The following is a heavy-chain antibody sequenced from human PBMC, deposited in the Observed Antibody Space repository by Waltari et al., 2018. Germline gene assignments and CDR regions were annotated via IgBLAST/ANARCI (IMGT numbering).Heavy chain of an antibody. V-gene: IGHV3-53*01. J-gene: IGHJ5*02. CDR1: GFSVSGVY. CDR3: ARPVGNET. CDR2: IYSGGST. Sequence: EVQLVESVGGLVQPGGSLRLSCAAPGFSVSGVYMTWVRQAPGKGLQWVSIIYSGGSTYYADSVKGRFTISRDNSKNTVFLQMNSLRVDDTAVYYCARPVGNETWGQGTLVTVSS. D-gene: IGHD1-26*01.